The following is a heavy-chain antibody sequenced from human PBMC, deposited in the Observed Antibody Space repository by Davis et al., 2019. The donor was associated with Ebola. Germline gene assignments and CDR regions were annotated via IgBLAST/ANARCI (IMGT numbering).Heavy chain of an antibody. CDR2: ISAYNGNT. CDR1: GYTFTSYG. Sequence: AASVKVSCKASGYTFTSYGISWVRQAPGQGLEWMGWISAYNGNTNYAQKLQGRVTMTTDTSTSTAYMELRSLRSDDTAVYYCARDLGGRSGWYENYYYYGMDVWGQGTTVTVSS. D-gene: IGHD6-19*01. CDR3: ARDLGGRSGWYENYYYYGMDV. V-gene: IGHV1-18*01. J-gene: IGHJ6*02.